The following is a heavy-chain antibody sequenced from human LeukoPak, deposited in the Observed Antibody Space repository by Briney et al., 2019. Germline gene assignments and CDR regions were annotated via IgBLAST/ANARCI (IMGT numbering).Heavy chain of an antibody. V-gene: IGHV4-4*07. CDR1: GGSISSYY. Sequence: SETLSLTCTVSGGSISSYYWSWIRQPAGKGLEWIGRIYTSGSTNYNPSLKSRVTMSVDTSKNQFSLKLSSVPAGDTAVYYCARSSVGPRNYYYYYMDVWGKGTTVTVSS. J-gene: IGHJ6*03. CDR3: ARSSVGPRNYYYYYMDV. CDR2: IYTSGST. D-gene: IGHD1-26*01.